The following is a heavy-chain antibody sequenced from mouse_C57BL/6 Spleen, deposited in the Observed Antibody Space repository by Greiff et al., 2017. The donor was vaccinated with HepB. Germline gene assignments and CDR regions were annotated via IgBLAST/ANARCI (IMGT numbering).Heavy chain of an antibody. CDR2: IYPRDGST. D-gene: IGHD4-1*01. Sequence: QVQLKESGPELVKPGASVKLSCKASGYTFTSYDINWVKQRPGQGLEWIGWIYPRDGSTKYNEKFKGKATLTVDTSSSTAYMELHSLTSEDSAVYFCASRTGTDYFDYWGQGTTLTVSS. V-gene: IGHV1-85*01. CDR1: GYTFTSYD. CDR3: ASRTGTDYFDY. J-gene: IGHJ2*01.